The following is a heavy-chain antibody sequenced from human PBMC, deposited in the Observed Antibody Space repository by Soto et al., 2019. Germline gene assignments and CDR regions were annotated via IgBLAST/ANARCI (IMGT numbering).Heavy chain of an antibody. V-gene: IGHV1-8*01. CDR1: GYTFTSYD. CDR2: INPTSEYT. Sequence: GASVKVSCKASGYTFTSYDINWVRQAPGQGFEWVGWINPTSEYTAHAQKFQGRVTLTREISTATAYMELSSLTSEDTAVYFCARQVYPGYSRDWGPRSQVTVSS. J-gene: IGHJ4*02. D-gene: IGHD2-15*01. CDR3: ARQVYPGYSRD.